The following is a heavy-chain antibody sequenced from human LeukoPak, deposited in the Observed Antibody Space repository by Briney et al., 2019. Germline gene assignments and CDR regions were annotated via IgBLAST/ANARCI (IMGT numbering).Heavy chain of an antibody. CDR1: GGSITNYY. Sequence: SETLSLTCTVSGGSITNYYWSWIRQTPGKGPEWIGYIYYSGSTNYNPSLKSRVTISVDTSKNQFSLSLSSVTAADTAVYYCARATSYTGHLGWWGQGTLVTVSS. CDR3: ARATSYTGHLGW. J-gene: IGHJ4*02. V-gene: IGHV4-59*08. CDR2: IYYSGST. D-gene: IGHD6-19*01.